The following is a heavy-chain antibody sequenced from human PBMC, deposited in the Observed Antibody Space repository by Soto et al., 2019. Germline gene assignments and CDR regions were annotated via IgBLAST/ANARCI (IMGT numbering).Heavy chain of an antibody. CDR3: ANSRWELLSFDY. J-gene: IGHJ4*02. CDR1: GFTFSSYA. V-gene: IGHV3-23*01. Sequence: EVQLLESGGGLVQPGGSLRLSCAASGFTFSSYAMIWVRQAPGKGLEWVSAISGSGCSTYYADSVKGRFTISRDNSKNTLYLQMNSLRAEDTAVYYCANSRWELLSFDYWGQGTLVTVSS. D-gene: IGHD1-26*01. CDR2: ISGSGCST.